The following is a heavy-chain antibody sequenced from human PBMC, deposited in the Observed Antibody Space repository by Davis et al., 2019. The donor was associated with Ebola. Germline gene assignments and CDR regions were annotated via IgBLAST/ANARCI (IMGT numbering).Heavy chain of an antibody. Sequence: GESLKIPCAASGFTFAAYAMSWVRQAPGKGLEWVSGINWTGVSTGYADSVKGRFTISRDNAKNSLYLEMRSLRAEDTASYYCARVNAVTGYSRFDPWGQGTLVTVSS. D-gene: IGHD3-9*01. CDR1: GFTFAAYA. J-gene: IGHJ5*02. V-gene: IGHV3-20*04. CDR2: INWTGVST. CDR3: ARVNAVTGYSRFDP.